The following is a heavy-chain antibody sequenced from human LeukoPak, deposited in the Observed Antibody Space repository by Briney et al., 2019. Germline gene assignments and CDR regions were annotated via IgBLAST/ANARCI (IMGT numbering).Heavy chain of an antibody. V-gene: IGHV2-5*02. D-gene: IGHD6-13*01. CDR3: AQERPIEIAGPHRAFDP. J-gene: IGHJ5*02. CDR2: IYWDDDK. Sequence: GSGPTLVKPTQTLTLTCTFSGFSPSTSGVGVGWIRQPPGKALEWLALIYWDDDKLYSPSLKNRLTITKDTSRNQVVLTMTNMDPVDTATYFCAQERPIEIAGPHRAFDPWGQGTLVTVSS. CDR1: GFSPSTSGVG.